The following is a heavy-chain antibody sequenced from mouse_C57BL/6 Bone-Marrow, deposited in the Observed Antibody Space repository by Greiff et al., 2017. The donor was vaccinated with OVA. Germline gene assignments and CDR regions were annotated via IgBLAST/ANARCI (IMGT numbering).Heavy chain of an antibody. CDR3: ARHLSWDAMDY. Sequence: EVKLVESGGDLVKPGGSLKLSCAASGFTFSSYGMSWVRQTPDKRLEWVATISSGGSYTYYPDSVKGRFTISRDNAKNTLYLQMSSLKSEDTAMYYCARHLSWDAMDYWGQGTSVTVSS. CDR2: ISSGGSYT. V-gene: IGHV5-6*01. CDR1: GFTFSSYG. D-gene: IGHD4-1*01. J-gene: IGHJ4*01.